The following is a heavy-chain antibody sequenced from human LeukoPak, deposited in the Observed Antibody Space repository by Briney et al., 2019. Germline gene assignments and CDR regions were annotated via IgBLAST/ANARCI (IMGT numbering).Heavy chain of an antibody. CDR3: ARAGYSNRWDGVDY. D-gene: IGHD2/OR15-2a*01. CDR1: GYTFTNYW. V-gene: IGHV5-51*01. Sequence: GESMKISCKGSGYTFTNYWIGWVRQMPGKGLEFMGIIYPGDSDTRYSPSFQGQVTISVDKSINTAYLQWSSLKASDSAMYYCARAGYSNRWDGVDYWGQGTLVTVSS. CDR2: IYPGDSDT. J-gene: IGHJ4*02.